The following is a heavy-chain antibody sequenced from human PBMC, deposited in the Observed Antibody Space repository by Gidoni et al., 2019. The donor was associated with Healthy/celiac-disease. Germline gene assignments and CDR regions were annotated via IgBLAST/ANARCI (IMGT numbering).Heavy chain of an antibody. Sequence: EAQLVESGGGLVQPGRSLRLSGSGSAFTFRDYVMTGVSQAPGKGLEWVGFIKSQRYGGTPEYAASVKGRFTISRDDSNSVAYLQMNSLRAEDTALYYCTRLPPERRGLTPFDSWGQGTLVTVSS. CDR2: IKSQRYGGTP. J-gene: IGHJ4*02. V-gene: IGHV3-49*04. D-gene: IGHD5-12*01. CDR3: TRLPPERRGLTPFDS. CDR1: AFTFRDYV.